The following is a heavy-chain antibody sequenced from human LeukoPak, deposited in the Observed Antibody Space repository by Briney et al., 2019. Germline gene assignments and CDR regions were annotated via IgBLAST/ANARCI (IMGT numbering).Heavy chain of an antibody. Sequence: SETLSLTCAVYGGSFSGYYWSWIRQPPGKWLEWIGEINHSGSTNYNPSLKSRVTISVDTSKNQFYLKLSSVTAADTAVYYCARGSDTAAGLYWGQGTLVTVSS. J-gene: IGHJ4*02. D-gene: IGHD6-13*01. V-gene: IGHV4-34*01. CDR1: GGSFSGYY. CDR2: INHSGST. CDR3: ARGSDTAAGLY.